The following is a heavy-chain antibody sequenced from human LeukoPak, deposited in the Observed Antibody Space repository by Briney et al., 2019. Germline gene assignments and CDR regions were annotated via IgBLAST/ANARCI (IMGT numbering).Heavy chain of an antibody. J-gene: IGHJ5*02. D-gene: IGHD2-2*01. Sequence: PSETLSLTCTVSGGSISSYYWSWIRQPPGKGLEWIGRIYTSGSTNYIPSLKSRVTMSVDTSKNQFSLKLSSVTAADTAVSYCARDLGCSSTSCYLKDNWFDPWGQGTLVTVSS. CDR2: IYTSGST. CDR1: GGSISSYY. V-gene: IGHV4-4*07. CDR3: ARDLGCSSTSCYLKDNWFDP.